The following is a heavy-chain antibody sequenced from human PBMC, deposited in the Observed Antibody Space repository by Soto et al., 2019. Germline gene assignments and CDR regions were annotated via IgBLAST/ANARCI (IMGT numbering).Heavy chain of an antibody. D-gene: IGHD5-12*01. CDR2: ISSYNGDT. V-gene: IGHV1-18*01. CDR3: ARVGVAPYYHYRMDV. CDR1: VYTFTRSG. Sequence: ASVKVSCKASVYTFTRSGISWVRQAPGQGPEWMGWISSYNGDTNYEQTFQGRVTMTTDTSTSTAYMELRSLRSDDTAVYYCARVGVAPYYHYRMDVWGQGTPVTVSS. J-gene: IGHJ6*02.